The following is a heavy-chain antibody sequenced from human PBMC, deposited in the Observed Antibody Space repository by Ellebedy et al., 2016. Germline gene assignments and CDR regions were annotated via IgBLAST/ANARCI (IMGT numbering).Heavy chain of an antibody. J-gene: IGHJ4*02. V-gene: IGHV3-7*01. Sequence: GGSLRLSCAASGFTFSSYWMSWVRQAPGKGLEWVANIKQDGSGKYYVDSVKGRFTISRDNAKNSLYLQMNSLRAEDTAVYYCARDKGIADNDYWGQGTLVTVSS. CDR3: ARDKGIADNDY. CDR1: GFTFSSYW. D-gene: IGHD6-13*01. CDR2: IKQDGSGK.